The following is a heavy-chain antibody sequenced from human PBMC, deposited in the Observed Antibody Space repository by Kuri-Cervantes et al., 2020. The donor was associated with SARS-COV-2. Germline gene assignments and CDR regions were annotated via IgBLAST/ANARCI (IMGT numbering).Heavy chain of an antibody. CDR3: ARDVFPAYYYDSSGPTPGMW. V-gene: IGHV1-46*01. D-gene: IGHD3-22*01. CDR2: INTSGGST. CDR1: GYPFASYY. Sequence: ASVKGSCTASGYPFASYYMHWVRQAPGQGLEWMGIINTSGGSTSYAQKFQGRVTMTRDTSTSTVYMELSSLRSEDTAVYYCARDVFPAYYYDSSGPTPGMWWGQGTLVTDSS. J-gene: IGHJ4*02.